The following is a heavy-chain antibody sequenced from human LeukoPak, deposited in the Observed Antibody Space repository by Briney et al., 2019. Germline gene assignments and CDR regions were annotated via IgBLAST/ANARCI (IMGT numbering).Heavy chain of an antibody. CDR1: GFTFKSYD. V-gene: IGHV3-48*03. J-gene: IGHJ4*02. Sequence: GGSPRLSCAASGFTFKSYDMNWVRQAPGKGLEWISYISTGGSAKYYADSVKGRFTISRDNAKYSLYLQMNSLRAGDTAIYYCVRRWEEYFFDYWGQGTLVSVSS. CDR2: ISTGGSAK. CDR3: VRRWEEYFFDY. D-gene: IGHD1-26*01.